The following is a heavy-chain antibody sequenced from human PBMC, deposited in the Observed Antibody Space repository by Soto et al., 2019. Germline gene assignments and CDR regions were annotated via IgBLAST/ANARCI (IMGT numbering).Heavy chain of an antibody. J-gene: IGHJ4*02. CDR2: ISGSGGST. D-gene: IGHD3-9*01. V-gene: IGHV3-23*01. Sequence: EVQLLESGGGLVQPGGSLRLSCAASGFTFSSYAMSWVRQAPGKGLEWVSAISGSGGSTYYADSVKGRFTIPRDNSKNKMYLQMNSLRAEDTAVYYCAKVNDYDILTGYYRNYFDYWGQGTLVTVSS. CDR3: AKVNDYDILTGYYRNYFDY. CDR1: GFTFSSYA.